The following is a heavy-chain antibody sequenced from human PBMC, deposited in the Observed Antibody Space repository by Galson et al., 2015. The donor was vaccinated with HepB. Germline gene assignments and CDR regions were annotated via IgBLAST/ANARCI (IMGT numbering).Heavy chain of an antibody. Sequence: QSGAEVKKPGASVKVSCKASGYTFTSNGISWVRQAPGQGLEWMGWISTYNGNANYAQKFQGRVTMTTDTSTSTAYMELRSLRSEDTAVYYCTREAAIFGVVIIEAYFDYWGQGTLVTVSS. V-gene: IGHV1-18*04. CDR3: TREAAIFGVVIIEAYFDY. J-gene: IGHJ4*02. CDR2: ISTYNGNA. CDR1: GYTFTSNG. D-gene: IGHD3-3*01.